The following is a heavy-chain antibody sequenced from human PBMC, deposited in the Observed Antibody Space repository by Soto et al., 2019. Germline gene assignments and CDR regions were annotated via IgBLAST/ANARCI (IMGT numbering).Heavy chain of an antibody. V-gene: IGHV4-4*07. CDR2: IYASGNT. Sequence: QVQLQESGPGLVKPSETLSLTCTVSGASTSNYYWSWIRQPAGKGLEWIGRIYASGNTNYNPSLKSRVTMSVDTSKNQFSLNLNSVTAADTAVYYCARESRSAAGTVEYWGQGTLVTVSS. CDR1: GASTSNYY. D-gene: IGHD6-13*01. CDR3: ARESRSAAGTVEY. J-gene: IGHJ4*02.